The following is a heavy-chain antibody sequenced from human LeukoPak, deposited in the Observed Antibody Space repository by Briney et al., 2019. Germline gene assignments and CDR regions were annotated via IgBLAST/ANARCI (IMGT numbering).Heavy chain of an antibody. Sequence: GGSLRLSCAASGFAFSSYSMNWVRQAPGEGLEWVSHISSTSTTIYYADSVKGRFTISRDNAKNTLYLQMNSLRAEDTAVYYCAKGGVLGYCSGGSCYSGWFDPWGQGTLVTVSS. CDR1: GFAFSSYS. D-gene: IGHD2-15*01. V-gene: IGHV3-48*01. J-gene: IGHJ5*02. CDR3: AKGGVLGYCSGGSCYSGWFDP. CDR2: ISSTSTTI.